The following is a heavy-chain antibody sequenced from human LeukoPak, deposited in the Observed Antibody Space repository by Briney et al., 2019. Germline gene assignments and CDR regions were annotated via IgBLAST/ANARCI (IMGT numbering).Heavy chain of an antibody. CDR1: GFTFSSYG. Sequence: QPGRSLRLSCAASGFTFSSYGMHWVRQAPGKGLEWVAVISYDGSNKYYADSVKGRFTISRDNSKNTLYLQMNSLRAEDTAVYYCAKRLAQRYDFWSGYHYYYYGMDVWGQGTTVTVSS. J-gene: IGHJ6*02. CDR3: AKRLAQRYDFWSGYHYYYYGMDV. D-gene: IGHD3-3*01. V-gene: IGHV3-30*18. CDR2: ISYDGSNK.